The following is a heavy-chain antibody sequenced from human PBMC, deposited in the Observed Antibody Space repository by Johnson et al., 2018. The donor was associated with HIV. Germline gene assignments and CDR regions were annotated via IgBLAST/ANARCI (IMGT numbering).Heavy chain of an antibody. CDR3: ARDRTPLVKVDAFDI. CDR2: ISLDGSNT. V-gene: IGHV3-30-3*01. Sequence: QVQLVESGGGVVQPGKSRRLSCAASGFTFINHAMHWVRQAPGKGLEWVASISLDGSNTHYADSVKGRFIISRDNSKNTLYLQMNSLRAEDTAVYYCARDRTPLVKVDAFDIWGQGTMVTVSS. J-gene: IGHJ3*02. CDR1: GFTFINHA.